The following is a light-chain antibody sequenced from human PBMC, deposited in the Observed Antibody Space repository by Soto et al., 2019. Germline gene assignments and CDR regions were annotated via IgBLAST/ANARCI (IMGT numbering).Light chain of an antibody. J-gene: IGLJ3*02. CDR1: NSDVGGYNY. Sequence: QSVLTQPAAVSGSPGQSITISCTGTNSDVGGYNYVSWYQQYPGKAPKLMIYEVINRPSGVSNRFSGSKSGNTASLTISGLQAEDEADYYCSSYTSSSTWVFGGGTKLTVL. CDR2: EVI. CDR3: SSYTSSSTWV. V-gene: IGLV2-14*01.